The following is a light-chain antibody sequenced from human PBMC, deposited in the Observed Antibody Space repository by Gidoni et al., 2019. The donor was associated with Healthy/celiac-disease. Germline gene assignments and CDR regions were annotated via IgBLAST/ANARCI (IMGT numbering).Light chain of an antibody. Sequence: PGQRVTISCTGSSSNIGAGYDVHWYQQLPGTAPKLLIYGNSNRPSGVPDRYSGSKSGTSASLAITGLQAEDEADYYCQSYDSSLSGYVFGTGTKVTVL. CDR1: SSNIGAGYD. CDR3: QSYDSSLSGYV. CDR2: GNS. J-gene: IGLJ1*01. V-gene: IGLV1-40*01.